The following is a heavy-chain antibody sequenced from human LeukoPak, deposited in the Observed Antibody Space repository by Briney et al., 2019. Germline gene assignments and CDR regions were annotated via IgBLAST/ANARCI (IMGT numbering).Heavy chain of an antibody. CDR3: VNVIYGDYPPYFVY. CDR2: ISSNGGST. D-gene: IGHD4-17*01. V-gene: IGHV3-64D*06. Sequence: PGGSLRLSCSASGFTFSSYAMHWVRQAPGKGLAYVSAISSNGGSTYYADSVKGRFTISRDNSKNTLYLQMSSLRAEDTAVYYCVNVIYGDYPPYFVYWGQGTLVTVSS. J-gene: IGHJ4*02. CDR1: GFTFSSYA.